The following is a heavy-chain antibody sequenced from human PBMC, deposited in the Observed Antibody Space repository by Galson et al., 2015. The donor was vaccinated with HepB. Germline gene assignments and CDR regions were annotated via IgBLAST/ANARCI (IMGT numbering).Heavy chain of an antibody. CDR1: GFTFSSYG. V-gene: IGHV3-30*18. D-gene: IGHD4-17*01. J-gene: IGHJ4*02. Sequence: SLRLSCAASGFTFSSYGMHWVRQAPGKGLEWVAVISYDGSNKYYADSVKGRFTISRDNSKNTLYLQMNSLRAEDTAVYYCAKGGYGDYDGYFDYWGQGTLVTVSS. CDR2: ISYDGSNK. CDR3: AKGGYGDYDGYFDY.